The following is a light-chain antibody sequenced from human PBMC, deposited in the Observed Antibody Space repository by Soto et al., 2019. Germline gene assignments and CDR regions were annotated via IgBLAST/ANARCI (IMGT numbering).Light chain of an antibody. V-gene: IGLV1-51*02. Sequence: QSVLTQPPSVSAAPGQTVTISCSGSNSNIGNNYVSWYQQLPETAPKLLIYGNNKRPSGVPDRFSGSKSGTSATLGITGLQTGDEADYYCGTWDSSLGAVVFGGGTKLTVL. CDR1: NSNIGNNY. CDR2: GNN. CDR3: GTWDSSLGAVV. J-gene: IGLJ2*01.